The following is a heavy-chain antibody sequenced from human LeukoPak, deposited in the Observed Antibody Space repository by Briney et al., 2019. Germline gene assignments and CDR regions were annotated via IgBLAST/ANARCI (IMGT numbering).Heavy chain of an antibody. J-gene: IGHJ4*02. CDR3: ARPGRNRGYCSGGSCYYFDY. CDR1: GGTFIIYA. V-gene: IGHV1-69*04. CDR2: IIPILGIA. Sequence: SVTVSFKASGGTFIIYAISWVRQAPGQGLEWMGRIIPILGIANYAQKFQGRVTITADKSTSTAYMELSSLRSEDTAVYYCARPGRNRGYCSGGSCYYFDYWGQGTLVTVSS. D-gene: IGHD2-15*01.